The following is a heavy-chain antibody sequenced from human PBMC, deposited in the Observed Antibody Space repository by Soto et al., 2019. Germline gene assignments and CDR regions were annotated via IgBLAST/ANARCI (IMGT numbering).Heavy chain of an antibody. CDR1: GFTFSSYG. V-gene: IGHV3-33*01. D-gene: IGHD6-19*01. Sequence: GGSLRLSCAASGFTFSSYGMHWVRQAPGKGLERVAVIWYDGSNKYYADSVKGRFTISRDNSKNTLYLQMNSLRAEDTAVYYCARDRSKVGRIAVAGTWGTSDYYYYGMDVWGQGTTVTVSS. CDR3: ARDRSKVGRIAVAGTWGTSDYYYYGMDV. J-gene: IGHJ6*02. CDR2: IWYDGSNK.